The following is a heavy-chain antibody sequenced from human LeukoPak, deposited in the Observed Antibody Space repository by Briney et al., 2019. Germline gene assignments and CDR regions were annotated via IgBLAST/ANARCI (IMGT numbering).Heavy chain of an antibody. J-gene: IGHJ4*02. CDR3: ARTANYYESSGYYYDLDY. V-gene: IGHV1-69*13. D-gene: IGHD3-22*01. Sequence: SVKVSCKASGGTFSSYAISWVRQAPGQGLEWMGGIIPIFGTANYAQKFQGRVTITADESTSTAYMELSSLRSEDTAVYYCARTANYYESSGYYYDLDYWGQGTLVTVSS. CDR2: IIPIFGTA. CDR1: GGTFSSYA.